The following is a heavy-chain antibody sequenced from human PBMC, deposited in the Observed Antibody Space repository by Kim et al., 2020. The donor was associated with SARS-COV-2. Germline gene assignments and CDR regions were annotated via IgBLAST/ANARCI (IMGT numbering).Heavy chain of an antibody. CDR3: AREWIDYDSSGFDY. V-gene: IGHV3-30*04. J-gene: IGHJ4*02. CDR2: ISYDGNNK. D-gene: IGHD3-22*01. CDR1: GFTFRNYA. Sequence: GGSLRLSCAASGFTFRNYAMHWVRQAPGKGLEWVAIISYDGNNKYGDSVKGRFTISRDISKNTLYLQLSSLRTEDTAVYYCAREWIDYDSSGFDYWGQGTLVTVSS.